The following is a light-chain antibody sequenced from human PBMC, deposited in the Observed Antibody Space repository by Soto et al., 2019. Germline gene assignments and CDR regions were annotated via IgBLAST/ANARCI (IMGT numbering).Light chain of an antibody. CDR1: QSVSSN. CDR3: QQYNNWPPYT. CDR2: GAS. V-gene: IGKV3-15*01. J-gene: IGKJ2*01. Sequence: EIVMTQSPATLSVSPGERATLSCRASQSVSSNLAWYQQKPGQAPRLLIYGASTRATGIPARFSGSGSGTGFTLTISSLQSEDFAVYYCQQYNNWPPYTFGQGTTLEIK.